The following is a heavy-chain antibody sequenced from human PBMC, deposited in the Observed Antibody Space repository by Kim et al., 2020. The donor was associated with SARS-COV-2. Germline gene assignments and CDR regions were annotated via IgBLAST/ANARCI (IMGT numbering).Heavy chain of an antibody. V-gene: IGHV1-3*01. Sequence: ASVKVSCKASGYTFTSYAMHWVRQAPGQRLEWMGWINAGNGNTKHSQKFQGRVTITRDTSASTAYMELSSLRSEDTAVYYCARDWAVAGRGFYYWGQGTLVTVSS. D-gene: IGHD6-19*01. CDR3: ARDWAVAGRGFYY. CDR1: GYTFTSYA. CDR2: INAGNGNT. J-gene: IGHJ4*02.